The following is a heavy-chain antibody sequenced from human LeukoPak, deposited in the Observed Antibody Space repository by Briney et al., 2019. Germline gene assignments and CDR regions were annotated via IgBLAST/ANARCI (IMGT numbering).Heavy chain of an antibody. V-gene: IGHV3-30-3*01. Sequence: GGSLRLSCAASGFTFSSYAMHWVRQAPGKGLEWVAVISYDGSNEYYADSVKGRFTISRDNSKNTLYLQMNSLRAEDTAVYYCAKEIGVGYDFWSGYFGSYYFDYWGQGTLVTVSS. D-gene: IGHD3-3*01. CDR3: AKEIGVGYDFWSGYFGSYYFDY. CDR1: GFTFSSYA. CDR2: ISYDGSNE. J-gene: IGHJ4*02.